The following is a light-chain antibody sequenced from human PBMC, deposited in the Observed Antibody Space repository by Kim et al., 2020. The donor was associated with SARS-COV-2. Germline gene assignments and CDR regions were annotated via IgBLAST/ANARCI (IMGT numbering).Light chain of an antibody. V-gene: IGLV3-9*01. CDR1: KIVGKY. Sequence: SYELTQPLSVSVALGQTASITCGGNKIVGKYVHWYQQKSGQAPVLVIFKDSNRPSGSPERISGSNSGNTATLTITRAQAGDEADYYCQVWDTSTGVFGGGTQLTVL. CDR2: KDS. J-gene: IGLJ3*02. CDR3: QVWDTSTGV.